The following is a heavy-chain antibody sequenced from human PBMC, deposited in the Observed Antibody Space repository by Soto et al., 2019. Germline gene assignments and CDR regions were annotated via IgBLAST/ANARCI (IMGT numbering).Heavy chain of an antibody. CDR2: VLPILGTT. D-gene: IGHD3-10*01. CDR1: GDSFTKYG. V-gene: IGHV1-69*11. Sequence: QVQLVQSGAEVKEPGSSVIVSCKTSGDSFTKYGISWVRQAPGQGLEWLGTVLPILGTTNYAQKFKGRVTLTTDDSTSTAYMEMSSLTSEDTAMYYCARDRALRGFDYWGQGSLVTVS. J-gene: IGHJ4*02. CDR3: ARDRALRGFDY.